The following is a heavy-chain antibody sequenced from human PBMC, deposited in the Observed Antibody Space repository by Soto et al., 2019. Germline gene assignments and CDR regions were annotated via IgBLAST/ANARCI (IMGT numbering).Heavy chain of an antibody. D-gene: IGHD3-16*01. CDR3: AKPAGGG. CDR1: GFTFRSYA. CDR2: VSGGGSST. V-gene: IGHV3-23*01. J-gene: IGHJ4*02. Sequence: EVQLLESGGGLVQPGGSLRLSCAASGFTFRSYAMSWARQAPGKGLEWVSTVSGGGSSTYYADSVKGRFTISRDNSKNTRSLQMNSLRAEDTAVYYCAKPAGGGGGQGSLVTVSS.